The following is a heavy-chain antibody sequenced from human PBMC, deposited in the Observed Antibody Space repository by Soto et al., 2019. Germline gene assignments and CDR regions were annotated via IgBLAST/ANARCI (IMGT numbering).Heavy chain of an antibody. D-gene: IGHD4-17*01. CDR2: IYCSGST. J-gene: IGHJ4*02. Sequence: SETLSLTCTVSGGSISSSSYYWGWIRQPPGKGLEWIGSIYCSGSTYYNPSLKSRVTISVDTSKNQFSLKLSSVTAADTAVYYCARSMTTVVTLDYWGQGTLVTVS. CDR1: GGSISSSSYY. V-gene: IGHV4-39*01. CDR3: ARSMTTVVTLDY.